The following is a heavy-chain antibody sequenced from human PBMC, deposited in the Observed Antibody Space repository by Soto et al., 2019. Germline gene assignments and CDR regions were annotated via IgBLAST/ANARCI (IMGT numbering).Heavy chain of an antibody. V-gene: IGHV5-51*01. D-gene: IGHD3-10*01. Sequence: PGESLKISCKASGYSFNIYWIGWARQMSGKGLEWMGIIYPGDSDTRYSPSFQGQVTISVDKSISTAYLQWSSLKASDTAMYYCARAMVRGKNYYGMDVWGQGTTVTVSS. CDR2: IYPGDSDT. CDR1: GYSFNIYW. CDR3: ARAMVRGKNYYGMDV. J-gene: IGHJ6*02.